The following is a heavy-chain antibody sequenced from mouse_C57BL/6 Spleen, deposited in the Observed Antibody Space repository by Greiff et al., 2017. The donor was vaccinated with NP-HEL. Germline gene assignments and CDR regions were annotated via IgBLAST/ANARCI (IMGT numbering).Heavy chain of an antibody. Sequence: VQLQQPGAELVKPGASVKMSCKASGYTFTSYWITWVKQRPGQGLEWIGDIYPGSGSTNYNEKFKSKATLTVDTSSSTAYMQLSSLTSEDSAVYYCARRGFSYYCGSSPYYYAMDYWGQGTSVTVSS. V-gene: IGHV1-55*01. CDR2: IYPGSGST. J-gene: IGHJ4*01. D-gene: IGHD1-1*01. CDR3: ARRGFSYYCGSSPYYYAMDY. CDR1: GYTFTSYW.